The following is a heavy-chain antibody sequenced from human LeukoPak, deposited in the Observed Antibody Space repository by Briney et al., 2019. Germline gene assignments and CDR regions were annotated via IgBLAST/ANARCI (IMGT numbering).Heavy chain of an antibody. D-gene: IGHD6-13*01. Sequence: ASVKVSCKASGYTFTGYYMHWVRQAPGQGLEWMGWINPNSGDTNYAQNFQGRVTMTRDTSINTAYMELSSPRSDDTAVYYCARIKWAAANDWGQGTLVTVSS. V-gene: IGHV1-2*02. CDR2: INPNSGDT. CDR1: GYTFTGYY. J-gene: IGHJ4*02. CDR3: ARIKWAAAND.